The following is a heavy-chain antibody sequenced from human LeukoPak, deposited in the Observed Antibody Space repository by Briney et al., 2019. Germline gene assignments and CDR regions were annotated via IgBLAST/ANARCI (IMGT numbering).Heavy chain of an antibody. J-gene: IGHJ4*02. CDR3: ARDLERLAAAPDY. Sequence: PGRSLRLSCAASGFTFSSYGMHWVRQAPGKGLEWVAVISYDGSNKYYADSVKGRFTISRDNSKNTLYLQMNSLRAEDTAVYYCARDLERLAAAPDYWGQGTLVTVSS. V-gene: IGHV3-30*03. CDR2: ISYDGSNK. CDR1: GFTFSSYG. D-gene: IGHD6-13*01.